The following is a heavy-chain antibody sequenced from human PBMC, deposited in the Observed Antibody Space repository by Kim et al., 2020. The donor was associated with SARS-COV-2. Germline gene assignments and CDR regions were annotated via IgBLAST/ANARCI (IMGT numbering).Heavy chain of an antibody. Sequence: GGSLRLSCAASGFTFSSYEMKWVRQAPGKGLEWVSYISSSGSTIYYSDSVKGRFTISRDNAKNSLYLQMNSLRAEDTAVYYCARGRVWKVVIGYYYGLDVWGQGTTVTVSS. J-gene: IGHJ6*02. D-gene: IGHD2-21*01. V-gene: IGHV3-48*03. CDR3: ARGRVWKVVIGYYYGLDV. CDR2: ISSSGSTI. CDR1: GFTFSSYE.